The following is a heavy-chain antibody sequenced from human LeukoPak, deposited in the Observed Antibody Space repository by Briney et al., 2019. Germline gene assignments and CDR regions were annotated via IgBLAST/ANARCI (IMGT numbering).Heavy chain of an antibody. CDR3: ARLKRELRAFDI. D-gene: IGHD1-26*01. J-gene: IGHJ3*02. CDR1: GGSISSYY. CDR2: IYYSGST. Sequence: PSETLSLTCTVSGGSISSYYWSWIRQPPGKGLEWIGYIYYSGSTNYNPSLKSRVTISVDTSKNQFSLKLSSVTAADTAVYYCARLKRELRAFDIWGQGTMVTVSS. V-gene: IGHV4-59*08.